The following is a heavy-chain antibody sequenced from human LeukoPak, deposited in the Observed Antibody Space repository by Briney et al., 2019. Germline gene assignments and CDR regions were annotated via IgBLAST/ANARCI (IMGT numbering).Heavy chain of an antibody. Sequence: GGSLRLSCAASGFTFSSYAMSWVRQAPGKGLEWVSAISGSGGSTYYADSVKGRFTISRDNSKNTVYLQLNSLRAGDTAIYYCTKDRRGPAAGTWYFDSWGQGTLVTVSS. CDR2: ISGSGGST. CDR1: GFTFSSYA. D-gene: IGHD6-13*01. CDR3: TKDRRGPAAGTWYFDS. V-gene: IGHV3-23*01. J-gene: IGHJ4*02.